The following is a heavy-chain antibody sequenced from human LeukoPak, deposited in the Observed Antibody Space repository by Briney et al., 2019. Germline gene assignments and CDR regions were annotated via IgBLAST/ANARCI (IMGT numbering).Heavy chain of an antibody. J-gene: IGHJ4*02. CDR2: IYYSGST. CDR3: ARDNNGGYLDY. D-gene: IGHD4-23*01. Sequence: SETLSLTCTVSGGSIGSYYWSWIRQPPGKGLEWIGYIYYSGSTNYNPSLKSRVTISVDTSKNQFSLKLSSVTAADTTVYYCARDNNGGYLDYWGQGTLVTVSS. CDR1: GGSIGSYY. V-gene: IGHV4-59*01.